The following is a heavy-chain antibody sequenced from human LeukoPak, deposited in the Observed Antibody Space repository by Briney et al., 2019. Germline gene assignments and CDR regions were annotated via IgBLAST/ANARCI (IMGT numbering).Heavy chain of an antibody. CDR3: AGDLKGTSVTPDAFDI. CDR1: GFTFSDYY. CDR2: ISSSGSTI. Sequence: GGSLRLSCAASGFTFSDYYMNWVRQAPGKGLEWVSYISSSGSTIYYADSVKGRFTISRDNAKNSLYLQMNSLRAEDTAVYYCAGDLKGTSVTPDAFDIWGQGTMVTVSS. J-gene: IGHJ3*02. D-gene: IGHD1-14*01. V-gene: IGHV3-11*04.